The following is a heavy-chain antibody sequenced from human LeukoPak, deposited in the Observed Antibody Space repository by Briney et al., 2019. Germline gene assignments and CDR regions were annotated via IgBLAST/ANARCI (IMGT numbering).Heavy chain of an antibody. J-gene: IGHJ4*02. CDR2: MNPNSGDT. D-gene: IGHD3-3*01. V-gene: IGHV1-8*01. CDR3: ARDDTIFGVVQNDY. Sequence: ASVKVSCKASGYTFTTYDITWVRQATGQGLEWMGWMNPNSGDTAYAQKFQGRVAMTRDPSIRTAYMELSSLRSEDTAVYYCARDDTIFGVVQNDYWGQGTLVTVSS. CDR1: GYTFTTYD.